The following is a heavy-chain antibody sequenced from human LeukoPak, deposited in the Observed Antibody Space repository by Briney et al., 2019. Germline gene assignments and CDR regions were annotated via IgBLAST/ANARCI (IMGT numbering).Heavy chain of an antibody. Sequence: PGGSLRLSCAASGFTFSTYSMNWVRQAPGKGLEWVSSISSSSSYIYYADSVKGRFTISRDNAKNSLYLQMNSLRSEDTAVYYCARGDVVVVSWFDLWGQGTLVTVSS. V-gene: IGHV3-21*01. D-gene: IGHD2-2*01. CDR3: ARGDVVVVSWFDL. CDR2: ISSSSSYI. CDR1: GFTFSTYS. J-gene: IGHJ5*02.